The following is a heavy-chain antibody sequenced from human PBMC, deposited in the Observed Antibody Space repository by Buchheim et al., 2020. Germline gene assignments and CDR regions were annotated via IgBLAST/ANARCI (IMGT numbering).Heavy chain of an antibody. J-gene: IGHJ6*02. D-gene: IGHD3-3*01. V-gene: IGHV4-31*03. CDR3: ARAFHYDFWSGYYPYYYYGMDV. Sequence: QVQLQESGPGLVKPSQTLSLTCTVSGGSISSGGYYWSWIRQHPGKGLEWIGYIYYSGSTYYNPSLKSRVTISVDTSKNHFSLKLSSVTAADTAVYYCARAFHYDFWSGYYPYYYYGMDVWGQGTT. CDR2: IYYSGST. CDR1: GGSISSGGYY.